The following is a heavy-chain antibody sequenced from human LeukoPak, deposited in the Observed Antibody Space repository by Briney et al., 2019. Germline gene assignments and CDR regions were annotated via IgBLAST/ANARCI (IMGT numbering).Heavy chain of an antibody. J-gene: IGHJ4*02. V-gene: IGHV3-30*14. CDR3: ARDSYGDANFDS. CDR1: GFTFSSYA. D-gene: IGHD4-17*01. Sequence: GGSLRLSCAASGFTFSSYAMHWVRQAPGKGLEWAAVISYDGSNKYYADSVKGRFTISRDISKNAVYLQMNSLRAEDTAVYYCARDSYGDANFDSWGQGTLVTVSS. CDR2: ISYDGSNK.